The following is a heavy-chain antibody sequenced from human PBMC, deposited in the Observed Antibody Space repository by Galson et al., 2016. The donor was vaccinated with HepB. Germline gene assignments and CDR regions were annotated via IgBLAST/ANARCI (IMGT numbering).Heavy chain of an antibody. D-gene: IGHD5-24*01. CDR2: LSPSTRYT. CDR3: GRGSSGDVYNFGAY. V-gene: IGHV3-11*03. Sequence: SLRLSCAASGFTLTEYYMTWIRQAPGKGLEWLSYLSPSTRYTNSADSVKGRFTIFRDNAKNSVYLQMNSLRAEDTAVYYCGRGSSGDVYNFGAYWGQGTRVTVSS. J-gene: IGHJ4*02. CDR1: GFTLTEYY.